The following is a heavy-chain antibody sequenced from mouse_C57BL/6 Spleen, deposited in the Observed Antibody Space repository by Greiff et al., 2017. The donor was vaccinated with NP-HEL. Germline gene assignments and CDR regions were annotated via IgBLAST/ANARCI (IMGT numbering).Heavy chain of an antibody. D-gene: IGHD2-3*01. Sequence: DVMLVESGGGLVQPGGSLSLSCAASGFTFTDYYMSWVRQPPGKALEWLGFIRNKANGYTTEYSASVKGRFTISRDNSQSILYLKMKALIAEDSATYYCARYNDGYYEDYAMDYWGQGTSVTVAS. J-gene: IGHJ4*01. CDR1: GFTFTDYY. CDR2: IRNKANGYTT. V-gene: IGHV7-3*01. CDR3: ARYNDGYYEDYAMDY.